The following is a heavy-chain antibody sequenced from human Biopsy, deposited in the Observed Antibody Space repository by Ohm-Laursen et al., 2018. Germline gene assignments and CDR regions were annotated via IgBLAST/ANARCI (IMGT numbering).Heavy chain of an antibody. CDR3: VKDRYNYTPIGGFSMDV. CDR2: IFYDGSNT. CDR1: GFTFNNYG. Sequence: SLRLFCAASGFTFNNYGMQWVRQAPGKGLEWVAFIFYDGSNTYYADSVKGRFTISRDNSRDTLYLQMSSLRAEDTAVYYCVKDRYNYTPIGGFSMDVWGQGTTVTVSS. V-gene: IGHV3-30*18. D-gene: IGHD5-18*01. J-gene: IGHJ6*02.